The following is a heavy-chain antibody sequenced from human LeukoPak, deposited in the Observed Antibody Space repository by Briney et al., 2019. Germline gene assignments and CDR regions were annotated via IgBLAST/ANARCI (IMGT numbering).Heavy chain of an antibody. CDR1: GLTFNNYA. J-gene: IGHJ3*01. D-gene: IGHD5-24*01. CDR2: ISGRGASK. Sequence: PGGSLRLSCAVSGLTFNNYAMSWVRQAPGKGLEWVSGISGRGASKYYADSVKGRFTISRDNSKNTMYLQMSSLRDEDTAVYYCVRGLQENLAWLTAFSAFDVWGPGTMVTVSS. V-gene: IGHV3-23*01. CDR3: VRGLQENLAWLTAFSAFDV.